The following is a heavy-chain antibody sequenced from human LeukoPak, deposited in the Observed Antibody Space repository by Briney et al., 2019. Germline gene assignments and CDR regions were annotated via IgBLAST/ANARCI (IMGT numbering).Heavy chain of an antibody. CDR2: IYYSGST. J-gene: IGHJ4*02. Sequence: SETLSLTCTVSGGSISSYYWSWIRQPPGKGLEWIGYIYYSGSTNYNPSLKSRVTISVDTSKDQFSLKLSAVTAADTAVYYCRGYYYDSSGYYFDYWGQGTLVTVSS. CDR1: GGSISSYY. V-gene: IGHV4-59*08. CDR3: RGYYYDSSGYYFDY. D-gene: IGHD3-22*01.